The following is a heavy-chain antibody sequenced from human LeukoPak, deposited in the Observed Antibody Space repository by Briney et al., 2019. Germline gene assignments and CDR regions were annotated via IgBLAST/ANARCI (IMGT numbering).Heavy chain of an antibody. CDR2: IIPISGTA. CDR3: ARGGYSYGSGWFDP. D-gene: IGHD5-18*01. J-gene: IGHJ5*02. CDR1: GGTFSSYA. V-gene: IGHV1-69*13. Sequence: ASVKVSCKASGGTFSSYAISWVRQAPGQGLEWMGGIIPISGTANYAQKFQGRVTITADESTSTAYMELSSLRSEDTAVYYCARGGYSYGSGWFDPWGQGTLVTVSS.